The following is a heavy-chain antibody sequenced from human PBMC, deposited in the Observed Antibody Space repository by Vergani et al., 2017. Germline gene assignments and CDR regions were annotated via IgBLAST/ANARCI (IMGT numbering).Heavy chain of an antibody. CDR3: ARDLRLLYNRFDP. CDR2: TWYDGNNK. D-gene: IGHD1-14*01. V-gene: IGHV3-33*01. Sequence: QVQLVESGGGVVQPGRSLRLSCAAFGFTFNQYGMHWVRQAPGKGLEWVAVTWYDGNNKQYADSVKGRFTISRDKYKSTMYLQMNSLRDEDTGVYYCARDLRLLYNRFDPWGQGTLVTVSS. J-gene: IGHJ5*02. CDR1: GFTFNQYG.